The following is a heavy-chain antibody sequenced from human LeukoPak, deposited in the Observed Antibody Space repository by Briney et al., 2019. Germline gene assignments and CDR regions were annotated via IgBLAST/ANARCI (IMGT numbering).Heavy chain of an antibody. CDR3: AKDPLRGSYSNYDY. D-gene: IGHD1-26*01. V-gene: IGHV4-31*03. J-gene: IGHJ4*02. Sequence: SETLSLTCTVSGGSISSGGFYWSWIRQHPGKGLEWIGYIYYSGSTYYNPSLKSRVTISVDTSKNQFSLKLSSVTAEDTAVYYCAKDPLRGSYSNYDYWGQGTLVTVSS. CDR2: IYYSGST. CDR1: GGSISSGGFY.